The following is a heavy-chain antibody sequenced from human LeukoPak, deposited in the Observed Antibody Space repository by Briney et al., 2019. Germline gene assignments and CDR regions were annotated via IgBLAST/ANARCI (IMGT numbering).Heavy chain of an antibody. Sequence: GASVKVSCKTSGYTFTNFYLHWVRRAPGQGLEWMGIINCSGGTTNYAQKFQGRVSITRDTSTSAVYMDLSSLRSEDTAVYYCARGSSVWFDYWGQGTLVTVSS. CDR3: ARGSSVWFDY. CDR2: INCSGGTT. CDR1: GYTFTNFY. D-gene: IGHD6-19*01. V-gene: IGHV1-46*01. J-gene: IGHJ4*02.